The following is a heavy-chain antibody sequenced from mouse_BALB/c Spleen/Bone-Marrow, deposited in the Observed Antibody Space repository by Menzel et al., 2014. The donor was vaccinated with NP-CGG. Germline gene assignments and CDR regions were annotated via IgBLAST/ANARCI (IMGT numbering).Heavy chain of an antibody. Sequence: QLQQSGPGLVQPPQSLSITCTVSGFSLTRNGVHWVRQSPGKGQEWLGVIWRGGSTDYNEAFMSRLSITKDNSKSQVFFKMNSLQGDDAAIYYCAKGGITTVWYFDVWGAGTTVTVSS. J-gene: IGHJ1*01. CDR2: IWRGGST. CDR1: GFSLTRNG. V-gene: IGHV2-5*01. D-gene: IGHD1-1*01. CDR3: AKGGITTVWYFDV.